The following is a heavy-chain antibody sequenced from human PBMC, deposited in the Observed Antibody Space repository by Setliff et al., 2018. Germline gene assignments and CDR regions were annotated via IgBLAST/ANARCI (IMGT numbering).Heavy chain of an antibody. J-gene: IGHJ4*02. CDR3: AAVVATSLNYVDN. CDR1: GGSISSHY. V-gene: IGHV4-59*11. CDR2: ISYTGRT. Sequence: SETLSLTCTVSGGSISSHYWSWIRQPPGKGLEWIGYISYTGRTNFTPSFKRRVTMSVDTSKSQFSLKLSSVTVADTAVYYCAAVVATSLNYVDNWGQGTLFTV. D-gene: IGHD5-12*01.